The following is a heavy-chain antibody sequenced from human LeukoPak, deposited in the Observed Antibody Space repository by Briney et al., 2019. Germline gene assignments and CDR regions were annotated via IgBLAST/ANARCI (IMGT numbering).Heavy chain of an antibody. V-gene: IGHV3-7*03. J-gene: IGHJ4*02. CDR3: ARGVWIQL. Sequence: GGSLRLFCAASGFTFSGYWMSWVRQAPGKGLEWVANIKQDGSEKYYVDSVKGRFTISRDNAKNSLYLQMNSLRAEDTAVYYCARGVWIQLWGQGTLVTVSS. CDR2: IKQDGSEK. D-gene: IGHD5-18*01. CDR1: GFTFSGYW.